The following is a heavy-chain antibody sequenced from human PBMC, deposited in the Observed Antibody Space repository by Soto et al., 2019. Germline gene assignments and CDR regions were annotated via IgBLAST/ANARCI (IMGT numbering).Heavy chain of an antibody. CDR3: ASHDYAHYGIDV. D-gene: IGHD4-17*01. Sequence: QVQLQESGPGLVKPSQTLSLTCTVSGGSIISCGYYWSWIRQPPGKGLEWIGYIYYSGSTYYNPSLKSRVTISVDTSKNQFSLKLSSVTAADTAVYYCASHDYAHYGIDVWGKGTTVTVSS. CDR1: GGSIISCGYY. CDR2: IYYSGST. J-gene: IGHJ6*04. V-gene: IGHV4-30-4*01.